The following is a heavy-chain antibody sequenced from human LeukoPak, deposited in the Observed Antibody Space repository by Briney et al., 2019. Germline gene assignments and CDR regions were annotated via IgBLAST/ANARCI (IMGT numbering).Heavy chain of an antibody. CDR3: ARDYYGSGSYYNVYYYYGMDV. V-gene: IGHV4-34*01. D-gene: IGHD3-10*01. CDR2: INHSGST. J-gene: IGHJ6*02. CDR1: GFTLSSYW. Sequence: GSLRLSCAASGFTLSSYWMSWVRQAPGMGLEWIGEINHSGSTNYNPSLKSRVTISVDTSKNQFSLKLSSVTAADTAVYYCARDYYGSGSYYNVYYYYGMDVWGQGTTVTVSS.